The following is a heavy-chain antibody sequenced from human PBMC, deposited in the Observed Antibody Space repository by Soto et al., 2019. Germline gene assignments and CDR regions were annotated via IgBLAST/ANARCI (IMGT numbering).Heavy chain of an antibody. CDR3: AKGHYYYDSSGYRHFDY. J-gene: IGHJ4*02. Sequence: EVQLLESGGGLVQPGGSLRLSCEASGFTFSNYAMSWVRQAPGKGLEWVSTLRIGGSITYYADSVKGRFTVSRDNSKNTLYLLMNGLRAEDTAVYYCAKGHYYYDSSGYRHFDYWGQGTLVTVSS. CDR1: GFTFSNYA. V-gene: IGHV3-23*01. D-gene: IGHD3-22*01. CDR2: LRIGGSIT.